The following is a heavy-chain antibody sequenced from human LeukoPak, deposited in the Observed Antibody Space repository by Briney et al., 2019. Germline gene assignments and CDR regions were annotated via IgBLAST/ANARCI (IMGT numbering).Heavy chain of an antibody. CDR1: GGSISSYS. J-gene: IGHJ4*02. V-gene: IGHV4-39*07. CDR2: IYYSGST. Sequence: SETLSLTCTVSGGSISSYSWSWIRQPPGKGLEWIGTIYYSGSTFYNPSLKSRVTISVDTSKNQFSLKLTSVTAADTAVYYCARVPTITFFDYWGQGTLVTVSS. CDR3: ARVPTITFFDY. D-gene: IGHD3-10*01.